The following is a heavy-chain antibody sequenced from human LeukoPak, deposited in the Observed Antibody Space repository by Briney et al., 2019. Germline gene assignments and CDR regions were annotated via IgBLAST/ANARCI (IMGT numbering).Heavy chain of an antibody. V-gene: IGHV3-21*01. J-gene: IGHJ4*02. Sequence: PGGSLRLSCAASGFTFSSYSMNWVRQAPGKGLEWVSSISSSSSYMYYADSVKGRFTISRDNAKNSLYLQMNSLRAEDTAVYYCARIGGVRSFDYWGQGTLVTVSS. CDR1: GFTFSSYS. CDR3: ARIGGVRSFDY. CDR2: ISSSSSYM.